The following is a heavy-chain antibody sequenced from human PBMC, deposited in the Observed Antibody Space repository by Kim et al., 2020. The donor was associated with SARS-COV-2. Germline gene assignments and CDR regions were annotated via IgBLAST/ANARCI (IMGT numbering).Heavy chain of an antibody. CDR2: IGRDGREK. CDR1: GFSFSSYW. J-gene: IGHJ5*02. V-gene: IGHV3-7*01. Sequence: GGSLRLSCVASGFSFSSYWMSWVRQVPGKGLEWVANIGRDGREKNYVDSVKGRFTISRDNAKNSLYLQMDSLRAEDTAMYFCASVRPVAGFAAWGRGTLV. CDR3: ASVRPVAGFAA. D-gene: IGHD3-10*01.